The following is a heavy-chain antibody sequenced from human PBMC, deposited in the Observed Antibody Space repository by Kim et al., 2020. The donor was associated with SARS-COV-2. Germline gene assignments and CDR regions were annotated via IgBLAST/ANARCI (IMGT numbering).Heavy chain of an antibody. J-gene: IGHJ4*02. CDR1: GGSISSGGYY. V-gene: IGHV4-31*03. CDR3: ARAEYSSGWYTSY. D-gene: IGHD6-19*01. Sequence: SETLSLTCTVSGGSISSGGYYWSWIRQHPGKGLEWIGYIYYSGSTYYNPSLKSRVTISVDTSKNQFSLKLSSVTAADTAVYYCARAEYSSGWYTSYWGQGTLVTVSS. CDR2: IYYSGST.